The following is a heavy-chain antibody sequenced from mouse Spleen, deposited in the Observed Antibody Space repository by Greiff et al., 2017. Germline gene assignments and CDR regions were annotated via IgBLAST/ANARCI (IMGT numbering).Heavy chain of an antibody. CDR1: GYTFTSYW. D-gene: IGHD3-3*01. CDR2: IDPSDSYT. J-gene: IGHJ2*01. Sequence: VQLQQPGAELVKPGASVKLSCKASGYTFTSYWMQWVKQRPGQGLEWIGEIDPSDSYTNYNQKFTGKATLTVDTSSSTAYMQLSSLTSEDSAVYYCARWAGHFDYWGQGTTLTVSS. CDR3: ARWAGHFDY. V-gene: IGHV1-50*01.